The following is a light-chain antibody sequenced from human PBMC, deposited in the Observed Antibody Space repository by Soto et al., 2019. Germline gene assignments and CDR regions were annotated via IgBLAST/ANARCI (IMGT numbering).Light chain of an antibody. CDR2: DAS. CDR1: QSVSSY. Sequence: VLTQSPATLSLSPGERATLSCRASQSVSSYLAWYQQKPGQAPRLLIYDASNRATGIPARFSGSGSGTDFTLTITSLEPADFAVYYSKQLVNLPMTFGQGTKVQIK. V-gene: IGKV3-11*01. CDR3: KQLVNLPMT. J-gene: IGKJ1*01.